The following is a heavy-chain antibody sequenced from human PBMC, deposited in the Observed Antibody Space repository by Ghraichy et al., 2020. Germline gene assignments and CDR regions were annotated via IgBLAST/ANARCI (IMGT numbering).Heavy chain of an antibody. V-gene: IGHV3-23*01. CDR3: AKWGGSYSDYYYYYYMDV. Sequence: GGSLRLSCAASGFTFSSYAMSWVRQAPGKGLEWVSAISGSGGSTYYADSVKGRFTISRDNSKNTLYLQMNSLRAEDTAVYYCAKWGGSYSDYYYYYYMDVWGKGTTVTVSS. CDR2: ISGSGGST. CDR1: GFTFSSYA. D-gene: IGHD1-26*01. J-gene: IGHJ6*03.